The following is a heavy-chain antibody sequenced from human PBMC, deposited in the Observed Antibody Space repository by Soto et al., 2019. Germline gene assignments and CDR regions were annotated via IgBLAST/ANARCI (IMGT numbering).Heavy chain of an antibody. V-gene: IGHV3-53*01. D-gene: IGHD5-18*01. CDR1: GFTVSNNY. Sequence: GGSLRLSCAVSGFTVSNNYMSWVRQAPGKGLEGVSVIYSGGYTAYGDSVKGRFTISRDTSKNQFSLNLSSVTAADTAVYFCARDGIQLWLSGRDRFDPWGQGTLVTVSS. CDR2: IYSGGYT. J-gene: IGHJ5*02. CDR3: ARDGIQLWLSGRDRFDP.